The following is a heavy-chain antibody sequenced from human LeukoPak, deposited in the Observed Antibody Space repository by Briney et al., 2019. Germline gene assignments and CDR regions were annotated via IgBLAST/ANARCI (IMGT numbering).Heavy chain of an antibody. CDR3: ARAIEMATTFDY. CDR1: GGSISSGGYY. D-gene: IGHD5-24*01. Sequence: SETLSLTCTVSGGSISSGGYYWSWIRQHPGKGLEWIGYIYYSGSTYYNPSLKSRVTISVDTSKNQFSLKLSSVTAADTAVYYCARAIEMATTFDYWGQGTLVTVSS. CDR2: IYYSGST. V-gene: IGHV4-31*03. J-gene: IGHJ4*02.